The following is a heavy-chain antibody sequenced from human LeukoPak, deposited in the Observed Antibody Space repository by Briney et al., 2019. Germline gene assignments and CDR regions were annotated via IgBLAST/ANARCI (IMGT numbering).Heavy chain of an antibody. V-gene: IGHV1-18*01. J-gene: IGHJ4*02. Sequence: ASVKVSCKASGYTFTSHGISWVRQAPGQGLEWMGWISAYNGNTNYAQKLQGRVTMTTDTSTSTAYMELRSLGSDDTAVYYCARTQGYSGYDYGGRDYWGQGTLVTVSS. CDR1: GYTFTSHG. CDR3: ARTQGYSGYDYGGRDY. D-gene: IGHD5-12*01. CDR2: ISAYNGNT.